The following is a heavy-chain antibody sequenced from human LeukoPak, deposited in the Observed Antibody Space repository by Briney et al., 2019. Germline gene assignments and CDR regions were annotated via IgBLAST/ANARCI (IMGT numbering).Heavy chain of an antibody. Sequence: PGGSLRLSCAASAFTFSYYWMNWVRQAPGKGLEWVASIKQDGSEKYYVDSVKGRFTISRDNAKNSLYLQMNSLRAEDTAVYYCAKTPPRYYVKGSYPDYWGQGTLVIVSS. CDR3: AKTPPRYYVKGSYPDY. J-gene: IGHJ4*02. CDR2: IKQDGSEK. CDR1: AFTFSYYW. V-gene: IGHV3-7*01. D-gene: IGHD3-10*02.